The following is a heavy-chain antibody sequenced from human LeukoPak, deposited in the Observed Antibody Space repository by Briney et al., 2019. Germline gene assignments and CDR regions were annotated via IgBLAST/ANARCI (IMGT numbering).Heavy chain of an antibody. CDR1: GFPFSSYA. V-gene: IGHV3-23*01. D-gene: IGHD6-13*01. J-gene: IGHJ4*02. CDR3: ARSTVTVAAAGIDY. CDR2: ISGSGDRT. Sequence: GGPLRPSCAASGFPFSSYALGWVRQPPGKGLEWVSAISGSGDRTYYADPVRGRFTISRDGSRNTLFLQMNGLRVEDTAVYYCARSTVTVAAAGIDYWGQGTLVTVSS.